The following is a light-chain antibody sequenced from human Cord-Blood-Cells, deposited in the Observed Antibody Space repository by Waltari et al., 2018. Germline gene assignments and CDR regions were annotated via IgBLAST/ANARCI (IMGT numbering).Light chain of an antibody. CDR1: QSVSSSY. CDR3: QQYGSSPYT. CDR2: GAS. V-gene: IGKV3-20*01. J-gene: IGKJ2*01. Sequence: DIGLTQSPGTLSLSLGERATFSCRARQSVSSSYLAWYQQKPGQAPRLLIYGASSRATGIPDRFSGSGSGTDFTLTISRLEPEDFAAYYCQQYGSSPYTFGQGTQLEIK.